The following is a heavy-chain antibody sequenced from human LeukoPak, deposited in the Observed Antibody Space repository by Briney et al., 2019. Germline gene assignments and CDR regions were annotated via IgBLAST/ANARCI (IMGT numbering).Heavy chain of an antibody. CDR3: ARRANSGFDAFDI. D-gene: IGHD3-22*01. Sequence: PSETLSLTCTVSGGSISSYYWSWIRQPPGKGLEWIGYIYYSGSTNYNPSLKSRVTISVDTSKNQFSLKLSSVTAADTAVYHCARRANSGFDAFDIWGQGTMVTVSS. CDR1: GGSISSYY. CDR2: IYYSGST. J-gene: IGHJ3*02. V-gene: IGHV4-59*01.